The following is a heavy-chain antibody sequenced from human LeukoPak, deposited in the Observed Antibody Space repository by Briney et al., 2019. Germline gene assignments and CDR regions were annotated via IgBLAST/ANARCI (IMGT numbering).Heavy chain of an antibody. CDR2: TYYRSKWYN. CDR1: GDSVSSNSAA. J-gene: IGHJ4*02. D-gene: IGHD2-2*02. CDR3: ARTEDCSSTSCYSGSSSPFDY. V-gene: IGHV6-1*01. Sequence: SQTLSLTCAISGDSVSSNSAAWNWIRQSPSRGLEWLGRTYYRSKWYNDYAVSVKSRITINPDTSKNQFSLQLNSVTPEDMAVYYCARTEDCSSTSCYSGSSSPFDYWGQGTLVTVSS.